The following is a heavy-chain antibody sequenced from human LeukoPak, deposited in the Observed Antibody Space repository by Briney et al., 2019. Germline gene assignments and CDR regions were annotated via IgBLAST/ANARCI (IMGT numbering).Heavy chain of an antibody. Sequence: PSETLSLTCTVSGGSISSSSYYWGWIRQPPGKGLEWIGSIYYSGSTYYNPSLKSRVTISVDTSKNQFSLKLSSVTAADTAVYYCARHAYDSSGYHCFDYWGQGTLVTVSS. V-gene: IGHV4-39*01. CDR3: ARHAYDSSGYHCFDY. D-gene: IGHD3-22*01. CDR2: IYYSGST. J-gene: IGHJ4*02. CDR1: GGSISSSSYY.